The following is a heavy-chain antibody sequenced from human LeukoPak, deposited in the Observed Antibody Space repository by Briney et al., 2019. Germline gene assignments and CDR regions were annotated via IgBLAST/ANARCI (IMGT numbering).Heavy chain of an antibody. V-gene: IGHV3-23*01. D-gene: IGHD6-25*01. CDR1: GFTFNKYA. J-gene: IGHJ4*02. Sequence: PGGSLRLSCAASGFTFNKYAVGWVRQAPGKGLEWVSTVSDTGRSTYYADSVKGRFTISRDNSKDTLSLQMNSLRADDTAVYYCTKRLEPTTAAVGRSFDYWGQGTLVTVTS. CDR3: TKRLEPTTAAVGRSFDY. CDR2: VSDTGRST.